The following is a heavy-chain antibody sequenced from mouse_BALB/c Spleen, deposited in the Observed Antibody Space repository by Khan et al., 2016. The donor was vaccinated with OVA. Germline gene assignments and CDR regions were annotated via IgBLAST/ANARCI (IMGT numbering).Heavy chain of an antibody. CDR2: ISYDGSN. CDR1: GYSITSGYY. D-gene: IGHD2-4*01. CDR3: ARSGDYDGWFAY. Sequence: EVQLQESGPGLVKPSQSLSLTCSVTGYSITSGYYWNWIRQFPGNKLEWMGYISYDGSNNYNPSLKNRISITSDTSKNQFFLKLNSVTTEDTATYYCARSGDYDGWFAYWGQGTLVTVSA. J-gene: IGHJ3*01. V-gene: IGHV3-6*02.